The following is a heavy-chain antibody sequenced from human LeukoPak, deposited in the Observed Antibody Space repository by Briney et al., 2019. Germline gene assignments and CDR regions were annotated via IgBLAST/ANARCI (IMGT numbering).Heavy chain of an antibody. V-gene: IGHV3-53*01. CDR2: IYSGGST. D-gene: IGHD4-17*01. Sequence: PGGSLRLSCAASGFTVSSNYMNWVRQAPGKGLEWASVIYSGGSTYYADSVKGRFTISRDSSKNTLYLQMNSLRAEDTAVYYCAREAVTRNYFDYWGQGTLVTVSS. J-gene: IGHJ4*02. CDR1: GFTVSSNY. CDR3: AREAVTRNYFDY.